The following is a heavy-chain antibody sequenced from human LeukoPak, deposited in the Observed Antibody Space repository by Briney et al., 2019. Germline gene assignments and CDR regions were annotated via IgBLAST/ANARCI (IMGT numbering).Heavy chain of an antibody. CDR1: GCSISSYY. CDR3: ARLSMTTVTTFGYYYYGMDL. D-gene: IGHD4-17*01. CDR2: IYYRGST. J-gene: IGHJ6*02. V-gene: IGHV4-59*08. Sequence: SETLCLTCTVSGCSISSYYWRWFRQPPGMGLEGRVYIYYRGSTNFNPSLKRRVTISVDTSKNQFTHKLSSVTAADTAVYCCARLSMTTVTTFGYYYYGMDLWRQGTTVTVSS.